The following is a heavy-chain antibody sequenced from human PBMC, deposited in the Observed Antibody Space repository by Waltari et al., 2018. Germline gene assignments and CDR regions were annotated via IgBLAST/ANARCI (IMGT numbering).Heavy chain of an antibody. CDR3: ARVLRVLYYYYGMDV. J-gene: IGHJ6*02. V-gene: IGHV1-46*02. CDR2: INPSGGST. D-gene: IGHD3-3*01. Sequence: QVQLVQSGAEVTKPGASVKVSCKASGYTFNSHYMHRVQQAPGQGLEWMGIINPSGGSTSYAQKFQGRVTMTRDTSTSTVYMELSSLRSEDTAVYYCARVLRVLYYYYGMDVWGQGTTVTVSS. CDR1: GYTFNSHY.